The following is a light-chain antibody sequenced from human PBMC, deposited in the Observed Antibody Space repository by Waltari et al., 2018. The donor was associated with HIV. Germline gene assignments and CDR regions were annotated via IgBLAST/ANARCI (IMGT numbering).Light chain of an antibody. CDR3: QTWGSGFRV. CDR1: SGRSTYD. CDR2: VRSDGSY. Sequence: QLILTQSPSASASLGASVKLTCSLSSGRSTYDIAWHQQLPEKGPRYLMKVRSDGSYTPGDAIPDRFSGSNSGPEYYLTISSLQSEDEADYYCQTWGSGFRVFGGGTKLTVL. V-gene: IGLV4-69*01. J-gene: IGLJ3*02.